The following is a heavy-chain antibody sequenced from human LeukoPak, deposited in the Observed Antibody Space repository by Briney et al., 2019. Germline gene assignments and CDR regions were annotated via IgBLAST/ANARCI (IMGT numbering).Heavy chain of an antibody. J-gene: IGHJ6*02. CDR1: GFTFSSYA. Sequence: PGGSLRLSCTASGFTFSSYAMSWVRLAPGKGLEWVSAISGSGGSTNYADSVKGRFTISRDNSKNTLYLQMNSLRAEDTAVYYCAKWGAIGYCSSTSCYKDGYYYYGVDVWGQGTTVTVSS. CDR3: AKWGAIGYCSSTSCYKDGYYYYGVDV. D-gene: IGHD2-2*02. CDR2: ISGSGGST. V-gene: IGHV3-23*01.